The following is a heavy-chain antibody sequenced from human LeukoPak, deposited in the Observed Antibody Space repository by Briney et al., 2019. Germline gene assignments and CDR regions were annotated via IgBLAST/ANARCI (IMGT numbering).Heavy chain of an antibody. CDR1: GFTFSNYA. CDR2: ISGSGETT. CDR3: AKKSATAAGNTWFDP. D-gene: IGHD6-25*01. V-gene: IGHV3-23*01. Sequence: RGSLRLSWAASGFTFSNYAMSWVRQAPGKGLEWVAIISGSGETTYYADSVKGRFTICRDNSKNTLCLQMNSMRAEDTAVYFCAKKSATAAGNTWFDPWGQGTLVTVSS. J-gene: IGHJ5*02.